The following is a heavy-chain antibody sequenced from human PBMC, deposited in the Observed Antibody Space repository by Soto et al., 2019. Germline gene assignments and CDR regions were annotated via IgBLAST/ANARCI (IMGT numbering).Heavy chain of an antibody. V-gene: IGHV4-34*01. Sequence: SETLSLTCAVYGGSFSGYYWTWIRQPPGKGLEWIGEINHSGTTTYNPSLQSRVTISVGTSKNQFSLNLTSVTAADTAVYYCARGVPAAGTDWFDPWGQGTLVTSPQ. J-gene: IGHJ5*02. CDR1: GGSFSGYY. CDR2: INHSGTT. D-gene: IGHD6-13*01. CDR3: ARGVPAAGTDWFDP.